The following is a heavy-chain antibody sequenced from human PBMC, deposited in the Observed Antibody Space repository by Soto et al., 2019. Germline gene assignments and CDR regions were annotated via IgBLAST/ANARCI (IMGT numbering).Heavy chain of an antibody. J-gene: IGHJ6*02. CDR3: VQSRCGGDCLQSYSSHSYYGLDV. V-gene: IGHV2-5*02. CDR1: GFSLSTTGVG. D-gene: IGHD2-21*02. CDR2: IYWDDDK. Sequence: QITLKESGPPLVKPTQTLTLTCSFSGFSLSTTGVGVGWIRQPPGKALEWLALIYWDDDKRYNPSLNSRLTITKDTSKNQLVLAMTNMDPVDTATYYCVQSRCGGDCLQSYSSHSYYGLDVWGQGTTVTVSS.